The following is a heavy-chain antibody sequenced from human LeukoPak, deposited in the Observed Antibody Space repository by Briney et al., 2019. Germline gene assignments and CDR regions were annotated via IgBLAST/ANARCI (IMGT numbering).Heavy chain of an antibody. CDR1: GYTFTSYA. D-gene: IGHD3-22*01. V-gene: IGHV7-4-1*02. J-gene: IGHJ6*03. CDR3: ARAQGMIWSVYYYYMDV. Sequence: ASVKVSCKAPGYTFTSYAMNWVRQAPGQGLEWMGWINTNTGNPTYAQGFTGRFVFSLDTSVSTAYLQISSLKAEDTAVYYCARAQGMIWSVYYYYMDVWGKGTTVTVSS. CDR2: INTNTGNP.